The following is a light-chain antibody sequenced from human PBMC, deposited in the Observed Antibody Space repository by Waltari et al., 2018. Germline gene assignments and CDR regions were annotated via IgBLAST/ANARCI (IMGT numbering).Light chain of an antibody. CDR1: QSISDS. V-gene: IGKV3D-15*01. J-gene: IGKJ1*01. CDR2: GAS. Sequence: ELLMTQSPATLPVSPGERATLSGTASQSISDSLGWYQQRPGQAPRLLIYGASTRATGIPARFSGSGSGTEFTLTISSLQSEDFAVYYCHQYKIWPEAFGQGTKVEIK. CDR3: HQYKIWPEA.